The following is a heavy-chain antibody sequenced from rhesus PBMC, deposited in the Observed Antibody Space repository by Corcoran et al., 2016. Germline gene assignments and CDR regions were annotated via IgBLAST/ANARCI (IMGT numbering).Heavy chain of an antibody. J-gene: IGHJ1*01. CDR3: ATPVRQPHEF. CDR1: GGSISSSY. D-gene: IGHD6-25*01. V-gene: IGHV4-169*01. CDR2: LYGGGSST. Sequence: QLQLQESGPGLVKPSETLSVTCAVSGGSISSSYWSWIRQAPGKGLEWIGYLYGGGSSTNYNPSLNSRVTLSVDTSKNQLSLKLSSVPAADTAVYYCATPVRQPHEFWGQGALVTVSS.